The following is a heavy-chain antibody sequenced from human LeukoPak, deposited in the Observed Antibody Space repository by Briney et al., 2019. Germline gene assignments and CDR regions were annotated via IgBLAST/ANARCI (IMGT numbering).Heavy chain of an antibody. D-gene: IGHD1-7*01. CDR2: ISSSGSTI. CDR1: GFTFSSFW. CDR3: ARDSRPELELGHYRYFDL. V-gene: IGHV3-48*04. Sequence: GGSLRLSCAASGFTFSSFWMTWFRQAPGKGLEWVSYISSSGSTIYYADSEKGRFTISRDNAKNSLYLQMNSLRAEDTAVYYCARDSRPELELGHYRYFDLWGRGTLVTVSS. J-gene: IGHJ2*01.